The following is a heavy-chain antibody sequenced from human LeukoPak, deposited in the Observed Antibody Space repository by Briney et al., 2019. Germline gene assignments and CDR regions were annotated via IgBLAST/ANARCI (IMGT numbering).Heavy chain of an antibody. CDR3: ARTTYCGGDCYFDN. V-gene: IGHV3-43D*03. J-gene: IGHJ4*02. Sequence: GGSLRLSCAASGFTLDDYVMHWVRQAPGKGLEWVSLISWDGGSTYYADSVKGRFTISRDNSTNSLYLQMNSLRPEDTALYYCARTTYCGGDCYFDNWGQGTLVIVSS. CDR2: ISWDGGST. CDR1: GFTLDDYV. D-gene: IGHD2-21*02.